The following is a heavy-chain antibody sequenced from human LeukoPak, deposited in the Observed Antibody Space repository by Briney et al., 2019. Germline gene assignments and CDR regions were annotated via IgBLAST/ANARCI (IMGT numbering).Heavy chain of an antibody. V-gene: IGHV1-69*13. J-gene: IGHJ4*02. D-gene: IGHD5-18*01. Sequence: ASVKVSCKASGGTFSSNAISWVRQAPGQGLEWMGGIIPIFGTANYAQKFQGRVTITADESTSTAYMELSSLRSEDTAVYYCARGYSYGIHLDYWGQGTLVTVSS. CDR1: GGTFSSNA. CDR2: IIPIFGTA. CDR3: ARGYSYGIHLDY.